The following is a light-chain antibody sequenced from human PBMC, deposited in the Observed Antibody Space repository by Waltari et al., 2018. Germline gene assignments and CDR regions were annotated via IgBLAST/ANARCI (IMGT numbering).Light chain of an antibody. CDR1: QSISTY. Sequence: DVQMTQSPSSLSAAVVAVVTIACRASQSISTYLNGYQQKPGKAPNLLIYAASSLQSGVPSRFSRSGSGTDFTLTISSLQPEDFATYYCQQSYSPLTFRGGTKVENK. CDR3: QQSYSPLT. V-gene: IGKV1-39*01. J-gene: IGKJ4*01. CDR2: AAS.